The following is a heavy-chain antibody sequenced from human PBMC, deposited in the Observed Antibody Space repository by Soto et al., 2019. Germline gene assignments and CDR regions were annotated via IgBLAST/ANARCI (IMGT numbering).Heavy chain of an antibody. D-gene: IGHD4-17*01. CDR3: ARSDYYEDTGTFEI. CDR1: GGTFSSYA. V-gene: IGHV1-69*06. Sequence: PAEVSCEDAGGTFSSYAMSWVRQDPGQGLEWMGGIIPIFGTANYAQKFQGRVTLTADTSTRTAYMEMRALTSDDTGIYYCARSDYYEDTGTFEIWGQGTPVTAFS. J-gene: IGHJ4*02. CDR2: IIPIFGTA.